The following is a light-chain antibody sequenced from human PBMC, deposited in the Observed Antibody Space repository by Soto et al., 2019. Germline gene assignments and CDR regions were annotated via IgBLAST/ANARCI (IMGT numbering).Light chain of an antibody. J-gene: IGLJ3*02. CDR2: GNN. V-gene: IGLV1-40*01. Sequence: QSVLTQPPSVSGAPGQRVTISCSGTSSNIGAVYDVHGYHQLPGTAPKLLIFGNNNRPSGVPARFSASRSGTSASLAITWLQAENEADYYCQSFDNNRRGSVFGGGTKLTVL. CDR3: QSFDNNRRGSV. CDR1: SSNIGAVYD.